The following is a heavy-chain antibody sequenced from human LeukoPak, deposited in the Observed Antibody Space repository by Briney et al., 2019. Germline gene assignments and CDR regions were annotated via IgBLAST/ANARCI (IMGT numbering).Heavy chain of an antibody. CDR2: ISPSGSTM. D-gene: IGHD6-19*01. CDR3: ARRSGIAVAGAFDY. CDR1: GFTFSNYE. J-gene: IGHJ4*02. Sequence: GGSLRLSCAASGFTFSNYEVNWVRQAPGKGLEWVSYISPSGSTMYYVDSVKGRFTISRDNAKNSLYLQMNSLRAEDTAVYYCARRSGIAVAGAFDYWGQGTLVTVSS. V-gene: IGHV3-48*03.